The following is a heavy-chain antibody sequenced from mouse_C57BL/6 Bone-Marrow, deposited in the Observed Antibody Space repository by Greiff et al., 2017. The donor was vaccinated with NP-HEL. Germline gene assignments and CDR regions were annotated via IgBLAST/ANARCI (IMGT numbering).Heavy chain of an antibody. CDR3: ARVGRGSDDYDVGVMDY. Sequence: VQLQQSGAELVKPGASVKISCKASGYAFSSYWLNWVKQRPGKGLAWIGQIYPGDGDTNYNGKFKGKATLTADKSSSTAYMQLSSLTSEDSAVYFCARVGRGSDDYDVGVMDYWGQGTSVTVSS. CDR1: GYAFSSYW. D-gene: IGHD2-4*01. J-gene: IGHJ4*01. V-gene: IGHV1-80*01. CDR2: IYPGDGDT.